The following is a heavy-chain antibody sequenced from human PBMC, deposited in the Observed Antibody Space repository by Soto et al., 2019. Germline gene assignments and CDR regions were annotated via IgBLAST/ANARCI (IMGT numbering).Heavy chain of an antibody. J-gene: IGHJ4*02. V-gene: IGHV4-30-4*01. Sequence: QVQLQESGPGLVKPSQTLSLTCTVSGGSISSGDYYWSWIRQPPGQGLEWIGYIYYSGSTHYNPSIKIRVTISVDTSKNQFSLKLSSVTAADTAVYYCARVLRYFDWSHDYWGQGTLVTVSS. D-gene: IGHD3-9*01. CDR1: GGSISSGDYY. CDR2: IYYSGST. CDR3: ARVLRYFDWSHDY.